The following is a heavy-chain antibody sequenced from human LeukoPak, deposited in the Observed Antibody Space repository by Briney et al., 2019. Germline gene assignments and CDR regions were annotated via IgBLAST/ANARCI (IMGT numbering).Heavy chain of an antibody. D-gene: IGHD3-3*01. CDR2: INPNSGNT. CDR1: GYTFTGYY. Sequence: ASVKVSCKASGYTFTGYYMHWVRQAPGQGLEWMGWINPNSGNTGYAQKFQGRVTMTRNTSISTAYMELSSLRSEDTAVYYCARVGVFYYYYYYGMDVWGQGTTVTVSS. CDR3: ARVGVFYYYYYYGMDV. J-gene: IGHJ6*02. V-gene: IGHV1-8*02.